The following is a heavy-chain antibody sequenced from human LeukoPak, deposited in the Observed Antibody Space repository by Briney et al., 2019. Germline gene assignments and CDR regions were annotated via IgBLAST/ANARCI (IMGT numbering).Heavy chain of an antibody. V-gene: IGHV4-34*01. Sequence: SETLSLTCAVYGGSFSGYYWSWIRQPPGKGLEWIGEINHSGSTNYNPSLKSRVTISVDTSKNQFSLKLSSVTAADTAVYYCARGLRVWVTAIRRGNWFDPWGQGTLVTVSS. J-gene: IGHJ5*02. CDR2: INHSGST. D-gene: IGHD2-21*02. CDR1: GGSFSGYY. CDR3: ARGLRVWVTAIRRGNWFDP.